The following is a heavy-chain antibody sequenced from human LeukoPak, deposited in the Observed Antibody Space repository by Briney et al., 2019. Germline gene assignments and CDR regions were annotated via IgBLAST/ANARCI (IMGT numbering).Heavy chain of an antibody. CDR3: ARVRYSSSWYDYFEY. V-gene: IGHV4-39*07. Sequence: SETLSLTCTVSGGSISSSSYYWGWIRQPPGKGLEWIGCIYYSGSTYYNPSLKSRVTISVDTSKNQFSLKLGSVTAADAAVYYCARVRYSSSWYDYFEYWGQRTGVSVSS. CDR2: IYYSGST. CDR1: GGSISSSSYY. J-gene: IGHJ4*02. D-gene: IGHD6-13*01.